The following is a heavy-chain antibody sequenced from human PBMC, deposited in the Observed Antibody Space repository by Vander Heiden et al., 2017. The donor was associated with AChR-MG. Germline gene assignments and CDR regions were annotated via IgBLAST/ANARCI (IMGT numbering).Heavy chain of an antibody. CDR2: INPNSGGT. J-gene: IGHJ2*01. Sequence: QVQLVQSGAEVKKPGASVKVSCKASGYTFTAHYMHWVRQAPGQGLEWMGWINPNSGGTNYAQKFQGRVTMTRDTSSSTAYMELSRLRSDDTAVYYCARDRGPGYCSSTSCLSLIGYFDLWGRGTLVTVSS. CDR1: GYTFTAHY. D-gene: IGHD2-2*01. V-gene: IGHV1-2*02. CDR3: ARDRGPGYCSSTSCLSLIGYFDL.